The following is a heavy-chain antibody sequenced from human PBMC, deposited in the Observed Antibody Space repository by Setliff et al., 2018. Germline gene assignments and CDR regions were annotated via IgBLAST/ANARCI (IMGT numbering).Heavy chain of an antibody. J-gene: IGHJ1*01. CDR3: ARVGSYGGEYFHQ. D-gene: IGHD1-26*01. Sequence: SETLSLTCTVSGGSISSYYWSWIRRPPGKGLEWIGYIYYSGSTNYNPALKSRVIISVDTSKNQFSLKLSSVTAADTAVYYCARVGSYGGEYFHQWGQGTLVTVSS. CDR1: GGSISSYY. V-gene: IGHV4-59*01. CDR2: IYYSGST.